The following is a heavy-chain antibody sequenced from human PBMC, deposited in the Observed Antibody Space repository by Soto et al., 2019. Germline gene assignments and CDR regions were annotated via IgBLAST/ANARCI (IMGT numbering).Heavy chain of an antibody. CDR1: GYTFTSYG. D-gene: IGHD1-20*01. V-gene: IGHV1-18*01. J-gene: IGHJ5*02. CDR3: ARGSYNWKPFSFPANWFDP. CDR2: ISAYNGNT. Sequence: GASVKVSCKASGYTFTSYGISWVRQAPGQGLEWMGWISAYNGNTNYAQKLQGRVTMTTDTSTSTAYMELRSLRSDDTAVYYCARGSYNWKPFSFPANWFDPWGQGTLVTVSS.